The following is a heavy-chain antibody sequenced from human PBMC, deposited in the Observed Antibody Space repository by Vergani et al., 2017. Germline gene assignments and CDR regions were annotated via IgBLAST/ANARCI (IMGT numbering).Heavy chain of an antibody. V-gene: IGHV1-69*06. J-gene: IGHJ6*02. CDR1: GGTFSSYA. Sequence: QVQLVQSGAEVKKPGSSVKVSCKASGGTFSSYAISWVRQAPGQGLEWMGGIIPIFGTANYAQKFQGRVTITADKSTSTAYMELSSLRSEDTAVYYCATRLTYCSGCSCYTGEDVWGQGTTVTVSS. CDR3: ATRLTYCSGCSCYTGEDV. CDR2: IIPIFGTA. D-gene: IGHD2-15*01.